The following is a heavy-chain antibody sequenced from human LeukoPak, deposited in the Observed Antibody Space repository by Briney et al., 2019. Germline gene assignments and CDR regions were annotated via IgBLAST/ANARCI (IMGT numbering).Heavy chain of an antibody. J-gene: IGHJ4*02. V-gene: IGHV3-23*01. CDR3: AKYLTTQLSLSHYFDY. Sequence: QPGGSLRLSCAASGFTFSSYAMSWVRQAPGKGLEWVSAISGSGDSTYYADSVKGRFTISRDNSKNTVYLQMDSLRAEDTAVYHCAKYLTTQLSLSHYFDYWGQGTPVIVSS. D-gene: IGHD3-3*01. CDR1: GFTFSSYA. CDR2: ISGSGDST.